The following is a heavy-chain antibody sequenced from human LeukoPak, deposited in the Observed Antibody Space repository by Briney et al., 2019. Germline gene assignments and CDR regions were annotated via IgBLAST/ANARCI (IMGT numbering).Heavy chain of an antibody. J-gene: IGHJ4*02. CDR1: GFTFSSYS. CDR3: AKSKTTVTTYLDY. V-gene: IGHV3-23*01. Sequence: GGSLRLSCAASGFTFSSYSMNWVRQAPGKGLEWVSAISGSGGSTYYADSVKGRFTISRDNSKNTLYLQMNSLRAEDTAVYYCAKSKTTVTTYLDYWGQGTLVTVSS. D-gene: IGHD4-17*01. CDR2: ISGSGGST.